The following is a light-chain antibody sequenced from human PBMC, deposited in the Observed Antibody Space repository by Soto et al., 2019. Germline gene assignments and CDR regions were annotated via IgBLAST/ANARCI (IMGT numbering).Light chain of an antibody. V-gene: IGLV2-14*01. Sequence: QSVLTQPASVSGSPGQSITISCTGTSSDVGGYNYVSWYQQHPGKAPKLMIYDVSNWPSGVSNRFSGSKSGNTASLTISGLEAEDEADYYCSSYTNSGPFRFGTGTRSPS. CDR1: SSDVGGYNY. J-gene: IGLJ1*01. CDR2: DVS. CDR3: SSYTNSGPFR.